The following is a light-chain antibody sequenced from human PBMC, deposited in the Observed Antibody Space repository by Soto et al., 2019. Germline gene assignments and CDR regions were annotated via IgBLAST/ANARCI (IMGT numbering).Light chain of an antibody. CDR3: LQYYNHPPT. V-gene: IGKV3-11*01. CDR2: DAF. J-gene: IGKJ1*01. Sequence: QSPPSRSLSPGVRATLSCMASQFIPIHLAWYQQKPGQPPRHLIYDAFNSAAGSPARFSGSVSGTDFTLTISIPQRRHFATYYSLQYYNHPPTFGQGTKVDIK. CDR1: QFIPIH.